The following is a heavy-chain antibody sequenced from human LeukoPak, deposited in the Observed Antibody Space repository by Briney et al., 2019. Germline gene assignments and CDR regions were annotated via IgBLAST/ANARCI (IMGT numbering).Heavy chain of an antibody. CDR2: IYHSGST. D-gene: IGHD3-22*01. V-gene: IGHV4-38-2*01. CDR1: GYSISSGYY. CDR3: ARSNYYYDSSAYAFDI. Sequence: SETLSLTCAVSGYSISSGYYWGWIRQPPGKGLEWIGSIYHSGSTYYNPSLKSRVTISVDTSKNQFSLKLSSVTAADTAVYYCARSNYYYDSSAYAFDIGGQGTMVTVSS. J-gene: IGHJ3*02.